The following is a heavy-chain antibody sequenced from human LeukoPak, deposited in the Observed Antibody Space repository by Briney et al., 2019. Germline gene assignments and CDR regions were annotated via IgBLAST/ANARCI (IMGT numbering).Heavy chain of an antibody. CDR2: ISSSSSYI. CDR3: ARDTPIAVADSDY. D-gene: IGHD6-19*01. V-gene: IGHV3-21*01. CDR1: GFTFSSYS. J-gene: IGHJ4*02. Sequence: PGGSLRLSCAASGFTFSSYSMNWVRQAPGKGLEWVSSISSSSSYIYYADSVKGRFTISRDNAKNSLYLQMNSLRAEDTAVYYCARDTPIAVADSDYWGQGTLVTVSS.